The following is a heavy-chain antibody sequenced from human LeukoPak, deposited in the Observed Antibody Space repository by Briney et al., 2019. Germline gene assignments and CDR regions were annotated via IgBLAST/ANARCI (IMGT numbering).Heavy chain of an antibody. Sequence: ASVKVSSKASGYTFTTYGITWVRQAPGQGLEWMGWISAYNGNTNYAQKLQGRVTMTTDTSTSTAYMELRSLRSDDTAVYYCARPSGSYGDGMNVWGKGTTVPVSS. CDR3: ARPSGSYGDGMNV. J-gene: IGHJ6*04. D-gene: IGHD3-10*01. V-gene: IGHV1-18*01. CDR1: GYTFTTYG. CDR2: ISAYNGNT.